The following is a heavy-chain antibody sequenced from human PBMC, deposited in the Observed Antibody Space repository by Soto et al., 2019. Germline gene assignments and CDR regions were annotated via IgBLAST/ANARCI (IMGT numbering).Heavy chain of an antibody. V-gene: IGHV3-23*01. CDR1: GFTFNNYA. CDR2: ISATGGST. CDR3: AKDRLAGNFDY. Sequence: HPVGSLRLSCAASGFTFNNYAMNWVRQAPGKGLEWVATISATGGSTYYADSVKGRFTISRDNSKNTLYLQMNGLRVEDTAVYYCAKDRLAGNFDYWGQGTQVTVSS. J-gene: IGHJ4*02.